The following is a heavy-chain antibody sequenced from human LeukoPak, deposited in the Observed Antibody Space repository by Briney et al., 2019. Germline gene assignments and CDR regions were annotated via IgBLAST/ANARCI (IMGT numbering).Heavy chain of an antibody. V-gene: IGHV3-7*01. Sequence: GGSLRLSCAASGFTFSSYWIGWVRQAPGKGREWVANIKQDGSEKYYVDSVKGRFTISRDNAKNSLYLQMNSLRTEDTAVYYCARISGSGYFPFDYWGQGTLVTVSS. J-gene: IGHJ4*02. CDR1: GFTFSSYW. CDR2: IKQDGSEK. CDR3: ARISGSGYFPFDY. D-gene: IGHD5-12*01.